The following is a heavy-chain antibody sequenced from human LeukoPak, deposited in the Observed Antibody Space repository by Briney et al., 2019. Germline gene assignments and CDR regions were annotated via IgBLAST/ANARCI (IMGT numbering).Heavy chain of an antibody. J-gene: IGHJ4*02. Sequence: PGGSLGLSCAASGFTFSSYWMTWVRQAPGKGLEWVANIKEDGKETYYVDSVKGRFTISRDNAQNSLYLQLNSLRVEDTAVYYCAKGGHVDYCGQGSLVTVSS. CDR3: AKGGHVDY. CDR2: IKEDGKET. CDR1: GFTFSSYW. V-gene: IGHV3-7*01.